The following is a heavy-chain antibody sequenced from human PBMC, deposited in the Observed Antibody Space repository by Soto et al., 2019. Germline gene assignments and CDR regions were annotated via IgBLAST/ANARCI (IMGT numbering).Heavy chain of an antibody. Sequence: SLRLSCVASGFTFSTYTMNWVRQAPGKGLEWVSSISGNSRDIYYADSLKGRFTISRDNDRRSLFLHMNSLGAEDTAVYFCARDFTELGYWGRGTLVTVSS. CDR1: GFTFSTYT. D-gene: IGHD3-10*01. J-gene: IGHJ4*02. CDR2: ISGNSRDI. CDR3: ARDFTELGY. V-gene: IGHV3-21*01.